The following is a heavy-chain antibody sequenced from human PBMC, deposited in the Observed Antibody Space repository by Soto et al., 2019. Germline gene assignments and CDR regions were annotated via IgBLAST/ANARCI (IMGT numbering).Heavy chain of an antibody. J-gene: IGHJ6*02. CDR1: GFTFSIYG. CDR2: ISYDGSTK. Sequence: QVQLVESGGGVVQPGRSLRLSCAASGFTFSIYGMHWVRQAPGKGLEWVALISYDGSTKFYADSVKGRFTISRDNSKSTLNLEMNSLSAEDTAVYFCSKDAKKYHYYNHGMDVWGQGATGTVSS. V-gene: IGHV3-30*18. D-gene: IGHD2-2*01. CDR3: SKDAKKYHYYNHGMDV.